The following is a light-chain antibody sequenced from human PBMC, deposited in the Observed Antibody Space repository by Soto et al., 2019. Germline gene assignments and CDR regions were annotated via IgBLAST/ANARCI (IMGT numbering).Light chain of an antibody. CDR1: QSVTSSF. V-gene: IGKV3-20*01. Sequence: EIVLTQSPGTLSLSPGERATLSCRASQSVTSSFLAWYQQRPGQAPRLLIYGASSRATGIPDRFSGSGSGTDFTLTISRLEPADVAVYYCQQYGGSPLITFGQGTKLEIK. J-gene: IGKJ2*01. CDR2: GAS. CDR3: QQYGGSPLIT.